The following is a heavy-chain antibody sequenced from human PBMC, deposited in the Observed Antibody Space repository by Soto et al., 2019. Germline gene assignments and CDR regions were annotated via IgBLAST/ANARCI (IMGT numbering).Heavy chain of an antibody. D-gene: IGHD1-26*01. V-gene: IGHV1-69*01. J-gene: IGHJ6*02. CDR1: GSMFTGYI. Sequence: QVPLVQSGPEVKKPGASVKVSCKASGSMFTGYIIHWVRLVPGQGLEWMGGVIPVFNRTYSAQRFHDRVTFVADESTTTAYLELRRLTVADTATYYCVREVSSGHVLGSLDVWGQGTTVTVSS. CDR3: VREVSSGHVLGSLDV. CDR2: VIPVFNRT.